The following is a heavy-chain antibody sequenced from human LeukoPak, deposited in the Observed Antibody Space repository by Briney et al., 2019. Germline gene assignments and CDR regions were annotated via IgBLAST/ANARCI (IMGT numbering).Heavy chain of an antibody. CDR2: IRSKAYGGTT. CDR3: TRSIVVVTASADY. J-gene: IGHJ4*02. CDR1: GFTFGDYA. Sequence: PGGSLRLSCTASGFTFGDYAMSWFRQAPGKGLEWVGFIRSKAYGGTTEYAASVKGRFTISRDDSKSIAYLQMNSLETEDTAVYYCTRSIVVVTASADYWGQGTLVTVSS. V-gene: IGHV3-49*03. D-gene: IGHD2-21*02.